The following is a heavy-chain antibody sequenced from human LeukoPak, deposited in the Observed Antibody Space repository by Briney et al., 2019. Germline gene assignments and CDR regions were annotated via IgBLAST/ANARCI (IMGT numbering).Heavy chain of an antibody. CDR1: GYIFTSYW. CDR2: IYPGDSNT. J-gene: IGHJ4*02. V-gene: IGHV5-51*01. Sequence: GESLKISCKGTGYIFTSYWIGRVRQMPGKGLEWMGIIYPGDSNTRYSPSFQGQVTISADRSINTAYLQWNSLKASDTAMYYCARRSTVVARVDYWGQGTLVTVSS. D-gene: IGHD4-23*01. CDR3: ARRSTVVARVDY.